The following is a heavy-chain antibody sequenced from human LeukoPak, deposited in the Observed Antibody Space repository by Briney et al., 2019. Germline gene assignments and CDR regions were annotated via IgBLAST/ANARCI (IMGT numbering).Heavy chain of an antibody. D-gene: IGHD2-8*02. V-gene: IGHV1-18*01. Sequence: VASVKASCKSSGYTFTNYAISWVRQAPGQGLECMGWISAYDGNTNYAQKLQGRVTMTTDTSTSTAYMELRSLRSDDTAVYYCARWGSSNWWEHLGDYWGQGTLVTVSS. CDR1: GYTFTNYA. CDR3: ARWGSSNWWEHLGDY. J-gene: IGHJ4*02. CDR2: ISAYDGNT.